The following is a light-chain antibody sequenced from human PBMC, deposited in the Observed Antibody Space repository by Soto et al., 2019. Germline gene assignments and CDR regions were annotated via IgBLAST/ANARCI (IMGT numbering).Light chain of an antibody. J-gene: IGLJ2*01. CDR2: DNN. V-gene: IGLV1-51*01. CDR3: GTWDSSLSAGV. CDR1: SSNIGNNY. Sequence: QSVLTQPPSVSAAPGQKVTISCSGSSSNIGNNYVSWYQQLPGTAPKLRIYDNNKRPSGIRDRFSGSKSGTSATLGITGLQTGDEADYYCGTWDSSLSAGVFGGGTKLTVL.